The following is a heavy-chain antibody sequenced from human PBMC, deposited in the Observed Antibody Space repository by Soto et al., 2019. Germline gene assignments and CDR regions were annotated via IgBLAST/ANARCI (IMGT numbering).Heavy chain of an antibody. CDR1: GFTFSSYA. CDR3: AKEQSLEQWLVRVPTSGMDV. D-gene: IGHD6-19*01. Sequence: GGSLRLSCAASGFTFSSYAMSWVRQAPGKGLEWVSAISGSGGSTYYADSVKGRFTISRDNSKNTLYLQMNSLRAEDTAVYYCAKEQSLEQWLVRVPTSGMDVWGQGTTVTVSS. CDR2: ISGSGGST. J-gene: IGHJ6*02. V-gene: IGHV3-23*01.